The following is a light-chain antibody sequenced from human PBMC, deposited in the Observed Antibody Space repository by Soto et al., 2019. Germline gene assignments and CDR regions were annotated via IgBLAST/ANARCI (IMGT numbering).Light chain of an antibody. CDR2: GNS. CDR1: SSNIGAGYD. J-gene: IGLJ3*02. Sequence: QPVLTQPPSVSGAPGQRVTISCTGSSSNIGAGYDVHWYQQLPGTAPKLLIYGNSNRHSGVPDRFSGSKSGTSASLAIPGLQAEDEAEYYCQSYDSSLSGSVFGGGTKVTVL. CDR3: QSYDSSLSGSV. V-gene: IGLV1-40*01.